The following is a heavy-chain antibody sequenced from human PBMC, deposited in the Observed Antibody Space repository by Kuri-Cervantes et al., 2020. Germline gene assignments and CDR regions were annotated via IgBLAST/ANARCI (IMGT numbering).Heavy chain of an antibody. J-gene: IGHJ4*02. Sequence: GESLKISCEASGITSSSYWMTWVRQAPGKGLEWVANIKEDGSEENYLGSVKGRFTISRDNSKNTLYLQMNSLRAEDTAVYYCARGVPYGDYADYWGQGTLVTVSS. CDR2: IKEDGSEE. D-gene: IGHD4-17*01. CDR3: ARGVPYGDYADY. V-gene: IGHV3-7*03. CDR1: GITSSSYW.